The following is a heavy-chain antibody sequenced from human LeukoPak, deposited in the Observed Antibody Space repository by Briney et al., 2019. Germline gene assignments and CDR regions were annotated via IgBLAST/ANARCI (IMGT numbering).Heavy chain of an antibody. CDR2: IYYSGST. CDR1: GGSISGYY. Sequence: PSETLSLTCTVSGGSISGYYWSWIRQPPGKGLEWIGYIYYSGSTNYNPSLKSRVTISVDTSKNQFSLKLSSVTAADTAVYYCARRYDFWSGYYPSYYYFDYWGQGTLVTVSS. V-gene: IGHV4-59*08. D-gene: IGHD3-3*01. CDR3: ARRYDFWSGYYPSYYYFDY. J-gene: IGHJ4*02.